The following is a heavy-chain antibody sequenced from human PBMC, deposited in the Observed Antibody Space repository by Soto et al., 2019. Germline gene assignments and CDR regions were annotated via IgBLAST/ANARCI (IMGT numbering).Heavy chain of an antibody. V-gene: IGHV4-59*01. D-gene: IGHD1-26*01. Sequence: PSETLSLTCTVSGGSISSYYWSWIRQPPGKGLEWIGYIYYSGSTNYNPSLKSRVTISVDTSKNQFSLKLSSVTAADTAVYYCARDRSWLTRPDAFDIWGQGTMVTVSS. J-gene: IGHJ3*02. CDR3: ARDRSWLTRPDAFDI. CDR1: GGSISSYY. CDR2: IYYSGST.